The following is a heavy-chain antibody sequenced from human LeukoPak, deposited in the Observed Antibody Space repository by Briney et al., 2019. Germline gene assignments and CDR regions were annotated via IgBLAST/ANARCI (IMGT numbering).Heavy chain of an antibody. V-gene: IGHV1-8*02. J-gene: IGHJ5*02. CDR2: MNPNSGNT. Sequence: ASVKVSCKASGYTFTSYGISWVRQAPGQGLEWMGWMNPNSGNTGYAEKFQGRVTMTKNTSISTAYMELNSLRSEDTAVYYCARVRPIQLWPNEGYNWFDPWGQGTLVTVSS. CDR1: GYTFTSYG. D-gene: IGHD5-18*01. CDR3: ARVRPIQLWPNEGYNWFDP.